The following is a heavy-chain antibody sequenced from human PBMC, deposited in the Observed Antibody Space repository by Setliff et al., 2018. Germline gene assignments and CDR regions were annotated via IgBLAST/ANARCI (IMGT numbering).Heavy chain of an antibody. D-gene: IGHD6-19*01. CDR2: IYTRGST. CDR3: ARGVSSVSWTPRY. Sequence: TLSLTCTVSGGSINEANYYWSWIRQPAGKGLEWIGHIYTRGSTNYNPSLRTRVSISVDTSKNHFSLRLSSVTAADTAVYYCARGVSSVSWTPRYWGRGILVTVSS. V-gene: IGHV4-61*09. J-gene: IGHJ4*02. CDR1: GGSINEANYY.